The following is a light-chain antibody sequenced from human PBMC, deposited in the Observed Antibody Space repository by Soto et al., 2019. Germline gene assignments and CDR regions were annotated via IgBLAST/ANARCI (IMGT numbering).Light chain of an antibody. J-gene: IGKJ2*01. CDR2: GAS. V-gene: IGKV3-20*01. CDR3: QQYGISTT. Sequence: EIVLTQSPGTLSLSPGERATLSCRTSQSVSSNFLAWYQQKPGQAPRLLIYGASTRATGIPDRFSGSGSGTDFTLTISRLEPEDFAVYYCQQYGISTTFGQGTKLEIK. CDR1: QSVSSNF.